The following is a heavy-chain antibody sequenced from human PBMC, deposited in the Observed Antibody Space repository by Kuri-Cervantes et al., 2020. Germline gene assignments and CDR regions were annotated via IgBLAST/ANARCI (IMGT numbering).Heavy chain of an antibody. CDR1: GFTFSSYA. J-gene: IGHJ2*01. CDR2: ISYDGSNK. D-gene: IGHD3-22*01. V-gene: IGHV3-30-3*01. CDR3: ARDYYDSSGYYRDWYFDL. Sequence: GESLKISCAASGFTFSSYAMHWVRQAPGKGLEWVAVISYDGSNKYYADSVKGRFTISRDNAKNSLYLQMNSLRAEDTALYHCARDYYDSSGYYRDWYFDLWGRGTLVTVSS.